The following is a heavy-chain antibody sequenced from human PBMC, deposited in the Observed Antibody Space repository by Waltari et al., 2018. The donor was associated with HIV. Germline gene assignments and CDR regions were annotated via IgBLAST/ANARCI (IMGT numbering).Heavy chain of an antibody. D-gene: IGHD3-16*01. CDR1: GYTFTSPGYY. CDR2: VNPNSGGT. CDR3: AVPWGMTEPTDY. Sequence: QAQLVQSGAELKKPGASVKVSCKASGYTFTSPGYYVHWVRQAPGQGLEWMGWVNPNSGGTVYAQNFQGRVTMTRDTSISTAYMELSRLRSDDTAIYYCAVPWGMTEPTDYWGQGTLVTVSS. V-gene: IGHV1-2*02. J-gene: IGHJ4*02.